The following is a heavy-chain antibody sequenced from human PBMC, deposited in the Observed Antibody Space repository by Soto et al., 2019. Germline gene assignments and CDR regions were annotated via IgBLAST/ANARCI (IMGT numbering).Heavy chain of an antibody. CDR2: INPNSGGT. CDR1: GYTLTRYY. V-gene: IGHV1-2*04. J-gene: IGHJ6*02. Sequence: ASVKVSRKASGYTLTRYYIHWVRQAPGQGLEWMGWINPNSGGTNYAQKFQGWVTMTRDTSISTAYMELSRLRSDDTAVYYCAAVAMVPNYYYYGMDFWGQGTSVTVSS. CDR3: AAVAMVPNYYYYGMDF. D-gene: IGHD5-18*01.